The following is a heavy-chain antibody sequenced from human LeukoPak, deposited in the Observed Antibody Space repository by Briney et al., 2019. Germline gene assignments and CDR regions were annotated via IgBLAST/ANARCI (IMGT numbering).Heavy chain of an antibody. Sequence: GGSLRLSCAASGFTFSTYWMHWVRQAPGKGLVWVSRINTDGSSTSYADSVKGRFTISRDNSKNTLYLQMNSLRAEDTAVYYCAKDLVTGLVVITTLSHWGQGTLVTVSS. J-gene: IGHJ4*02. V-gene: IGHV3-74*01. CDR2: INTDGSST. CDR3: AKDLVTGLVVITTLSH. D-gene: IGHD3-22*01. CDR1: GFTFSTYW.